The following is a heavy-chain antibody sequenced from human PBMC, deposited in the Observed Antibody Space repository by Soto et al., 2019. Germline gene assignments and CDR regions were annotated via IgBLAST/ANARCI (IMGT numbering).Heavy chain of an antibody. CDR2: IIPIFGTA. Sequence: ASVKVSCKASGGTFSSYAISWVRQAPGQGLEWMGGIIPIFGTANYAQKFQGRVTITAXXXXSXXXMXLXXLRXEDTAVYYCARDTDYYDSSGYYYGSDYWG. CDR1: GGTFSSYA. CDR3: ARDTDYYDSSGYYYGSDY. D-gene: IGHD3-22*01. J-gene: IGHJ4*01. V-gene: IGHV1-69*13.